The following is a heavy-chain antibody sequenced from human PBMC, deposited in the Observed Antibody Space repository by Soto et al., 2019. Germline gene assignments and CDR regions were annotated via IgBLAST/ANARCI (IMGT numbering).Heavy chain of an antibody. J-gene: IGHJ4*02. CDR2: ISGSGGST. D-gene: IGHD6-13*01. CDR1: GFTCSSYA. V-gene: IGHV3-23*01. CDR3: AKDHSSSYSYFDY. Sequence: VGSLRLSCAASGFTCSSYAMSWVRQAPGKGLEWVSAISGSGGSTYYADSVKGRFTISRDNSKNTLYLQMNSLRAEDTAVYYCAKDHSSSYSYFDYWGQGTLVTVSS.